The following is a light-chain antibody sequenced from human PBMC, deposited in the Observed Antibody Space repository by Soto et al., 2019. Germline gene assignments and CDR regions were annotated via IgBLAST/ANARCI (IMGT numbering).Light chain of an antibody. CDR2: LGS. Sequence: DIVMTQSPLSLPVTPGEPASFSCRSSQSLLDSNGYTYLDWYLQKPGQSPQLLIYLGSNRASGVPDRFSGSGSGTDFTLQISRVEAEDVGVYYCMQALQTPLTFGGGTKVEIK. CDR1: QSLLDSNGYTY. J-gene: IGKJ4*01. V-gene: IGKV2-28*01. CDR3: MQALQTPLT.